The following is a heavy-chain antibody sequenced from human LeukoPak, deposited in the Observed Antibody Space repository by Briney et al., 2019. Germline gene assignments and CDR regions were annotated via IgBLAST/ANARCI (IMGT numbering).Heavy chain of an antibody. CDR3: AKEGVGYDSSGYYYEFDY. CDR2: IRYDGSNK. D-gene: IGHD3-22*01. Sequence: GGTLGLPYAASGFTFSIYGMHGVRQAPAKGLEGVAFIRYDGSNKYYADSVKGRFTIYRDNSKNTLYLQMNSLRAEDTAVYYFAKEGVGYDSSGYYYEFDYWGQGTLVTVSS. V-gene: IGHV3-30*02. CDR1: GFTFSIYG. J-gene: IGHJ4*02.